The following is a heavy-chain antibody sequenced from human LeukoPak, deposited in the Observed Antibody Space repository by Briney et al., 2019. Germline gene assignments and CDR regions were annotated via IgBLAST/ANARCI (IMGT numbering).Heavy chain of an antibody. CDR1: GGTFSSYA. CDR3: AREGYYDSSGYYNPDADAFDI. CDR2: IIPIFGTA. V-gene: IGHV1-69*01. D-gene: IGHD3-22*01. Sequence: GSSVKVSCKASGGTFSSYAISWVRQAAGQGLAWMGGIIPIFGTANYAQKFQGRVTITADESTSTAYMELSSLRSEDTAVYYCAREGYYDSSGYYNPDADAFDIWGQGTMVTVSS. J-gene: IGHJ3*02.